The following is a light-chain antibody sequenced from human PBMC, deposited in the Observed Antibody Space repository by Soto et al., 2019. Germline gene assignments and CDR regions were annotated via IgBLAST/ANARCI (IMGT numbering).Light chain of an antibody. Sequence: EIVLTQSPGTLSLAPGERATVSGRASQIVSSTYLAWYQQKPGQAPRLLIHRASSRATGIPDRFSGSGSGTAFTLTISRPEPEDFAVYYGQQYGNSPPTTFGGGTKVEIK. J-gene: IGKJ4*01. V-gene: IGKV3-20*01. CDR1: QIVSSTY. CDR2: RAS. CDR3: QQYGNSPPTT.